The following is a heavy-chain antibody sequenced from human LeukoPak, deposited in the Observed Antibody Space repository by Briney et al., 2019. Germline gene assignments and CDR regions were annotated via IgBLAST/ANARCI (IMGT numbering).Heavy chain of an antibody. J-gene: IGHJ4*02. CDR1: RFTFDDYA. V-gene: IGHV3-9*01. CDR3: TKDQGSGYYEGYFDY. CDR2: ISWNSGSI. D-gene: IGHD3-22*01. Sequence: GRSLRLSCAASRFTFDDYAMHWVRQAPGKGLEWVSGISWNSGSIGYADSVKGRFTISRDNAKNSLYLQMNSLRAEDTALYYCTKDQGSGYYEGYFDYWGQGTLVTVSS.